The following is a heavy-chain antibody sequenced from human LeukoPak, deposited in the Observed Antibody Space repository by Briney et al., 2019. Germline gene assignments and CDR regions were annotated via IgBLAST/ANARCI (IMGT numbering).Heavy chain of an antibody. J-gene: IGHJ6*03. CDR2: INHSGST. CDR3: ARVVGLWSSGSYYKSRYYYYYYIDV. D-gene: IGHD3-10*01. Sequence: ASETLSLTCAVYGGSFSGYYWSWIRQPPGKGLEWIGEINHSGSTKYNTSRKSRVTISVDSSKDQFSLKLSSVTAADTAVYYCARVVGLWSSGSYYKSRYYYYYYIDVWGKGTTVTVSS. CDR1: GGSFSGYY. V-gene: IGHV4-34*01.